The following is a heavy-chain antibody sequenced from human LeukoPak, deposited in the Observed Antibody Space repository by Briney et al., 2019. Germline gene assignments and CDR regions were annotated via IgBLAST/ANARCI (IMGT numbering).Heavy chain of an antibody. CDR2: INSDGSST. Sequence: GGSLTLSCAASGFTCRSYWMHWVRQAPGKGLVWVSRINSDGSSTSYADSVKGRFTISRDNAKNTLYLQMNSLRAEDTAVYYCARDPYCSSTSCYTGGAFDIWDQGTMVTVSS. D-gene: IGHD2-2*02. CDR3: ARDPYCSSTSCYTGGAFDI. V-gene: IGHV3-74*01. CDR1: GFTCRSYW. J-gene: IGHJ3*02.